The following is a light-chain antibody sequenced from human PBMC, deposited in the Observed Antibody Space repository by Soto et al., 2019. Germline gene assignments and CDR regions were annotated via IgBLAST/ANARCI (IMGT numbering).Light chain of an antibody. CDR1: QSVSSN. V-gene: IGKV3-15*01. Sequence: EILMTQSPATLSVSPGERATLSCRASQSVSSNLAWYQQKPGQAPRLLIYGASTRATGIPDRFSGSGSGTEFTLTINSLQSEDFAVYYCQQYDIWPPYTFGQGTKVEF. J-gene: IGKJ2*01. CDR2: GAS. CDR3: QQYDIWPPYT.